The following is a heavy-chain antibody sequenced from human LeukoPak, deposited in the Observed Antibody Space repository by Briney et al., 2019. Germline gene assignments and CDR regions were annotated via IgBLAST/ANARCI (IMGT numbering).Heavy chain of an antibody. V-gene: IGHV3-74*03. J-gene: IGHJ4*02. CDR2: INRDGTTI. CDR3: ARDEAQEMVTIRGFDC. D-gene: IGHD5-24*01. CDR1: GFTFSSYW. Sequence: QPGGSLRLSCAASGFTFSSYWMHWVRQAPGKGLLWVSSINRDGTTIKYADSVKGRFTISRDNAKSTLYLQINSLRPEDTAVYYCARDEAQEMVTIRGFDCWGQGTLVTVSS.